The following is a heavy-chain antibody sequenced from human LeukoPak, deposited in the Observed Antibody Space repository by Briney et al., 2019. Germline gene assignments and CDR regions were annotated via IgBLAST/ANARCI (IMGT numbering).Heavy chain of an antibody. Sequence: PSETLSLTCTVSGGSISSYYWSWIRQPPGKGLEWIGYIYYSGSTNYNPSLKSRVTISVDTSKNQFSLKLSSVTAADTAVYYCASGTGYYEYYFDYWGQGTLVTVSS. V-gene: IGHV4-59*08. CDR1: GGSISSYY. CDR3: ASGTGYYEYYFDY. J-gene: IGHJ4*02. CDR2: IYYSGST. D-gene: IGHD3/OR15-3a*01.